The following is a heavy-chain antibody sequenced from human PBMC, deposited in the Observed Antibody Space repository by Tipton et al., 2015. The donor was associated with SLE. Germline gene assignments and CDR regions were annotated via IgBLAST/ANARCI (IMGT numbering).Heavy chain of an antibody. D-gene: IGHD3-3*01. CDR3: ARGSGSPDV. CDR1: GGSISSSRYY. Sequence: LRLSCTVSGGSISSSRYYWGWIRQPPGKGLEWIGGIYYSGGTYYNPSLKSRVTISVDTPRNQFSLKLSSVTAADTAVYYCARGSGSPDVWGQGTTVTVSS. J-gene: IGHJ6*02. CDR2: IYYSGGT. V-gene: IGHV4-39*07.